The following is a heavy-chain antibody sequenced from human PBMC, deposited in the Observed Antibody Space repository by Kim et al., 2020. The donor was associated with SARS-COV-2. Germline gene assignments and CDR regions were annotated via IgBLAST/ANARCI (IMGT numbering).Heavy chain of an antibody. D-gene: IGHD6-13*01. V-gene: IGHV5-51*01. CDR1: GYSFTSYW. Sequence: GESLKISCKGSGYSFTSYWIGWVRQMPGKGLEWMGIIYPGDSDTRYSPSFQGQVTISADKSISTAYLQWSSLKASDTAMYYCARQAGSIAAAGGNWFDPWGQGTLVTVSS. CDR2: IYPGDSDT. CDR3: ARQAGSIAAAGGNWFDP. J-gene: IGHJ5*02.